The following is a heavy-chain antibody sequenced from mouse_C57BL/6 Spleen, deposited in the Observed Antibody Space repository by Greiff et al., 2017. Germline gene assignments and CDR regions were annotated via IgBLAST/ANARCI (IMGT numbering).Heavy chain of an antibody. J-gene: IGHJ2*01. CDR1: GYTFTSYG. CDR2: IYPRSGNT. V-gene: IGHV1-81*01. CDR3: ARGQLGRGDYFDY. Sequence: QVQLQQPGAELVKPGASVKLSCKASGYTFTSYGISWVKQRTGQGLEWIGEIYPRSGNTYYNEKFKGKATLTADKSSSTAYMELRSLTSEDSAVYFCARGQLGRGDYFDYWGQGTTLTVSS. D-gene: IGHD4-1*02.